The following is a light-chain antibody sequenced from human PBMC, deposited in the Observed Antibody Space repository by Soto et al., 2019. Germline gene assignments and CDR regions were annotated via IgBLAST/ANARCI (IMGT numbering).Light chain of an antibody. CDR1: QNIGSF. V-gene: IGKV1-39*01. CDR2: SAF. J-gene: IGKJ5*01. Sequence: DIQLTQSPSTLSAPVGDRVMITCRASQNIGSFLNWYQQKPGEAPRLLVYSAFRIQSGVPSRFNASGSGTDFTLSISSLQPEDFSTYYCQQGSTTPITFGLGTRLEIK. CDR3: QQGSTTPIT.